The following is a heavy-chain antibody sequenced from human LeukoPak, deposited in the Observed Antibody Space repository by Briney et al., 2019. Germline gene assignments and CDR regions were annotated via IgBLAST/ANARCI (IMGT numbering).Heavy chain of an antibody. J-gene: IGHJ5*02. CDR2: IYYSGST. D-gene: IGHD1-7*01. V-gene: IGHV4-39*01. CDR1: GGSISSYY. CDR3: ARVTGTTIGRWFDP. Sequence: KPSETLSLTCTVSGGSISSYYWGWIRQPPGKGLEWIGSIYYSGSTYYNPSLKSRVTISVDTSKNQFSLKLSSVTAADTAVYYCARVTGTTIGRWFDPWGQGTLVTVSS.